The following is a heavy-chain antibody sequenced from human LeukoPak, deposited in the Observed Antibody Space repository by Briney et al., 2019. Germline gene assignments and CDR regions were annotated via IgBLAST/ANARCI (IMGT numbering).Heavy chain of an antibody. Sequence: SETLSLTCAVHGGSFSGYYWSWIRQPPGKGLEWIGEINHSGSTNYNPSLKSRVTISVDTSKNQFSLKLSSVTAADTAVYYCARRGYYFDYWGQGTLVTVSP. CDR3: ARRGYYFDY. CDR2: INHSGST. CDR1: GGSFSGYY. V-gene: IGHV4-34*01. J-gene: IGHJ4*02.